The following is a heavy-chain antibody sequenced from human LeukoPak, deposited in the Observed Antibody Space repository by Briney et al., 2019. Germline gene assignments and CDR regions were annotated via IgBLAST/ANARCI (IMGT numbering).Heavy chain of an antibody. J-gene: IGHJ2*01. CDR2: IDYSGNT. D-gene: IGHD6-13*01. CDR1: ADSISSGGYS. Sequence: SETLSLTCAVSADSISSGGYSWSWIRQPPGKGLEWIGYIDYSGNTYYNPSLKSRVTISIDTSKNQFSLKLSSVTAADTAVYYCARLSSSWYQDWYFDLWGRGTLVTVSS. CDR3: ARLSSSWYQDWYFDL. V-gene: IGHV4-30-4*07.